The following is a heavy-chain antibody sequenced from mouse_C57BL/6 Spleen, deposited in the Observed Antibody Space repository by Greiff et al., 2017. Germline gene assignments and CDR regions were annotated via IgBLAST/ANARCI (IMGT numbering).Heavy chain of an antibody. V-gene: IGHV5-17*01. CDR3: ARRHLLWPRGYAMDY. D-gene: IGHD2-1*01. Sequence: DVHLVESGGGLVKPGGSLKLSCAASGFTFSDYGMHWVRQAPEKGLEWVAYISSGSSTIYYADTVKGRFTISRDNAKNTLFLQMTSLRSEDTAMYYCARRHLLWPRGYAMDYWGQGTSVTVSS. J-gene: IGHJ4*01. CDR2: ISSGSSTI. CDR1: GFTFSDYG.